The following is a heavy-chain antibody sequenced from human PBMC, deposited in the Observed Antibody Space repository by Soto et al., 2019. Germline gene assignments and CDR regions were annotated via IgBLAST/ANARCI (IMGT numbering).Heavy chain of an antibody. CDR2: IYSGGST. Sequence: GGSLRLSCAASGFTVSSNYMSWVRQAPGKGLEWVSVIYSGGSTYYADSVKGRFTISRDNSKNTLYLQMNSLRAEDTAVYYCAREVRLPRAFDIWGQGTMVTVSS. J-gene: IGHJ3*02. V-gene: IGHV3-53*01. CDR1: GFTVSSNY. D-gene: IGHD2-15*01. CDR3: AREVRLPRAFDI.